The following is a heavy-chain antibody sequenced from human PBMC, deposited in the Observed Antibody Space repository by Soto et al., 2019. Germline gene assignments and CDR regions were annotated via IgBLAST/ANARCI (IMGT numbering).Heavy chain of an antibody. D-gene: IGHD1-26*01. V-gene: IGHV3-33*01. CDR1: GFTFSTYG. Sequence: QVQLMESGGGVVQPGTSLRLSCAASGFTFSTYGMHWVRQAPGKGLEWVASIDHDGSNKHYADTVKGRFTVSRDNSKNTLFLQVDSLRVGDTAVYFCARWIRTLSYDSWGQGTLLIVSS. CDR2: IDHDGSNK. CDR3: ARWIRTLSYDS. J-gene: IGHJ4*02.